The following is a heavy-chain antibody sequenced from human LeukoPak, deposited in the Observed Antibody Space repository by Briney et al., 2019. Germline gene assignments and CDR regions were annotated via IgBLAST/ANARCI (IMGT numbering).Heavy chain of an antibody. CDR2: IYSSGAT. CDR3: ARDNPSGYNHGHYYYYMDV. V-gene: IGHV4-4*07. Sequence: PSETLSLTCTVSGGSISNHYWSWIRQSAEKGLEWLGRIYSSGATNYNPSLKSRVTISVDTSKDQFSLELTSVTAADTAVYYCARDNPSGYNHGHYYYYMDVWGEGTTATVSS. CDR1: GGSISNHY. D-gene: IGHD5-18*01. J-gene: IGHJ6*03.